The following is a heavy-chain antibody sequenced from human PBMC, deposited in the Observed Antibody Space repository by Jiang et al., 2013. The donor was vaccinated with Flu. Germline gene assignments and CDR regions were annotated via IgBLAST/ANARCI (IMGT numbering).Heavy chain of an antibody. CDR1: GDTFSNSA. Sequence: RRPGSSVKVSCKASGDTFSNSAFSWVRQAPGQGLEWMGGVIIAFGSPNYAQKFQGRATISAEEYTNTVYMELSSLTSEDTALYYCARATVDAGFFYFDSWGQGTLVTVSS. CDR2: VIIAFGSP. J-gene: IGHJ4*02. D-gene: IGHD6-19*01. CDR3: ARATVDAGFFYFDS. V-gene: IGHV1-69*01.